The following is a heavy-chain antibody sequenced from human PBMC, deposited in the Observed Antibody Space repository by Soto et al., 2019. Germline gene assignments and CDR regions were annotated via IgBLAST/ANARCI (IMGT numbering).Heavy chain of an antibody. Sequence: GGSLRLSCAASGFTFSSYAMSWVRQAPGKGLEWVSAISGSGGSTYYADSVKGRFTISRDNSKNTLYLQMNSLRAEDTAVYYCAKAKSGYYRLYYYYYMDVWGKGTTVTVSS. CDR3: AKAKSGYYRLYYYYYMDV. CDR2: ISGSGGST. J-gene: IGHJ6*03. CDR1: GFTFSSYA. D-gene: IGHD3-3*01. V-gene: IGHV3-23*01.